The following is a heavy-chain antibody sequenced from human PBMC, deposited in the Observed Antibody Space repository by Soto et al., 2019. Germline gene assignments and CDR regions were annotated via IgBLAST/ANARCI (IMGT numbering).Heavy chain of an antibody. D-gene: IGHD2-21*02. Sequence: SETLSLTCIVSGESISSSSYYWGWIRQPPGKGLEWIGSIYYSGRTYYNPSFKSRVTISIDTSKNQFSLRLSSVTATDTAVYYCARQRTTVVTQAYFDHWGQGALVTVSS. CDR3: ARQRTTVVTQAYFDH. V-gene: IGHV4-39*01. CDR2: IYYSGRT. CDR1: GESISSSSYY. J-gene: IGHJ4*02.